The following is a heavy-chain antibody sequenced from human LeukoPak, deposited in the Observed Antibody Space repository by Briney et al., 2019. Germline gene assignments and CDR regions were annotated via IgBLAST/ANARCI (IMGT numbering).Heavy chain of an antibody. V-gene: IGHV4-39*07. J-gene: IGHJ5*02. CDR1: GGSISSGGYY. Sequence: SQTLSLTCTVSGGSISSGGYYWSWIRQPPGKGLEWIGSIYYSGSTYYNPSLKSRVTISVDTSKNQFSLKLSSVTAADTAVYYCARVLDYYGSGRGWFDPWGQGTLVTVSS. D-gene: IGHD3-10*01. CDR2: IYYSGST. CDR3: ARVLDYYGSGRGWFDP.